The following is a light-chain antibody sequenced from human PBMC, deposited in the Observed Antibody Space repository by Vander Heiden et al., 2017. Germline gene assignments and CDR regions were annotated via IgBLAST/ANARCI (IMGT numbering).Light chain of an antibody. CDR2: RNN. J-gene: IGLJ3*02. Sequence: QSVLTQPPSASGTPGQRVTISCSGSSSNTGSNYDCWYQQLQGTAPKLLNYRNNQRPSGVPDRFSGSKSGTSASLAISGLRSEDEADYYCAAWDDSLSGLWVFGGGTKLTVL. CDR1: SSNTGSNY. V-gene: IGLV1-47*01. CDR3: AAWDDSLSGLWV.